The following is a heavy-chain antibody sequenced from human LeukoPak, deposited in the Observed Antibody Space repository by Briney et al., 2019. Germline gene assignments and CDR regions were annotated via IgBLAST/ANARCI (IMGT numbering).Heavy chain of an antibody. Sequence: SETLSLTCAVSDDSFSTHYRTWIRQPPGKGLEWMGYISYSGSTNYNPSLKSRVTISVDTSKNQFSLKLSSVTAADTAVYYCARDPTTVTKGFDIWGQGTLVTVSS. CDR3: ARDPTTVTKGFDI. J-gene: IGHJ3*02. CDR2: ISYSGST. CDR1: DDSFSTHY. V-gene: IGHV4-59*11. D-gene: IGHD4-17*01.